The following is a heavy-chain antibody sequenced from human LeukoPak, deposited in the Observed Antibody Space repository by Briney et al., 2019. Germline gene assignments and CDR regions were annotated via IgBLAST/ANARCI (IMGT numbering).Heavy chain of an antibody. V-gene: IGHV4-38-2*01. D-gene: IGHD3-3*01. J-gene: IGHJ2*01. CDR1: GYSISSGYY. CDR2: IYHSGST. Sequence: PSETLSLTCAVSGYSISSGYYWGWIRQPPGKGLEWIGSIYHSGSTYYNPSLKSRVTISVDTSKNQFSLKLSSVTAAGTAVYYCARVGDFWSLGYFDLWGRGTLVTVSS. CDR3: ARVGDFWSLGYFDL.